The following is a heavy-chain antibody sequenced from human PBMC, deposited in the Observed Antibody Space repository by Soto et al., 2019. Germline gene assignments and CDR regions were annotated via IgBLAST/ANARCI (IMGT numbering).Heavy chain of an antibody. CDR1: GYTFTSYD. CDR2: MNPNSGDT. CDR3: ARGAGTWASYYYYGMDV. J-gene: IGHJ6*02. V-gene: IGHV1-8*01. Sequence: ASVKVSCKASGYTFTSYDINWVRQATGQGLEWMGWMNPNSGDTGYAQKFQGRVTMTRSTSISTAYMELSSLRSEDTAVYYCARGAGTWASYYYYGMDVWGPGTTVTVSS. D-gene: IGHD1-26*01.